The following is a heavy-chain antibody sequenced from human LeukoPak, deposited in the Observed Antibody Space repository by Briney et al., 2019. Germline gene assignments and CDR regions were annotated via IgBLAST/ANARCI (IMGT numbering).Heavy chain of an antibody. CDR1: GYSFTSYW. Sequence: GESLRISCKGSGYSFTSYWISWVRQMPGKGLXXXXXXDPSDSYTNYSPSFQGHVTISADKSISTAYLQWSSLKASDTAMYYCARHGDSGYDSYYFDYWGQGTLVTVSS. D-gene: IGHD5-12*01. V-gene: IGHV5-10-1*01. CDR3: ARHGDSGYDSYYFDY. J-gene: IGHJ4*02. CDR2: XDPSDSYT.